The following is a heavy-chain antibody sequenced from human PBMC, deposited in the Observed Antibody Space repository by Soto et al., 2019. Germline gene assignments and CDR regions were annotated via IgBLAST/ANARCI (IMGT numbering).Heavy chain of an antibody. CDR2: VSSSGTTM. CDR1: GFTFSDYD. J-gene: IGHJ4*02. D-gene: IGHD6-6*01. Sequence: ESGGGLVEPGGYLRISCAASGFTFSDYDMSWIRQSPGKGLEWVSFVSSSGTTMYFADSVKGRFTISRDNAKNSLYLQMNSLGAEDTAVYYCARMGPRAARPSYWGQGTLVTVSS. CDR3: ARMGPRAARPSY. V-gene: IGHV3-11*01.